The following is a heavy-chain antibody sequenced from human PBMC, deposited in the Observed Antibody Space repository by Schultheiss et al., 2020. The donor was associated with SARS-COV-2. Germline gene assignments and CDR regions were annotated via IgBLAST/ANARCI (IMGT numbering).Heavy chain of an antibody. CDR1: GGSFSGYY. Sequence: SQTLSLTCAVYGGSFSGYYWSWIRQHPGKGLEWIGYIYYSGSTYYNPSLKSRVTISVDTSKNQFSLKLSSVTAADTAVYYCARDQRGEQQLAFDYWGQGTLVTVSS. D-gene: IGHD6-13*01. CDR3: ARDQRGEQQLAFDY. CDR2: IYYSGST. V-gene: IGHV4-31*11. J-gene: IGHJ4*02.